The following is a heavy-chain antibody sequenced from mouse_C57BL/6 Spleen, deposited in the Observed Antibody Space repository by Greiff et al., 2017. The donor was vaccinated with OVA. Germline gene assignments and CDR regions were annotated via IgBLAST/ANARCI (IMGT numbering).Heavy chain of an antibody. V-gene: IGHV1-22*01. CDR3: ARSRDYYGNLRGYFDV. CDR2: INPNNGGT. CDR1: GYTFTDYN. D-gene: IGHD2-1*01. Sequence: EVQLQQSGPELVKPGASVKMSCKASGYTFTDYNMHWVKQSHGKSLEWIGYINPNNGGTSYNQKFKGKATLTVNKSASTAYMGLRSLTSDDSAVYYCARSRDYYGNLRGYFDVWGTGTTVTVSS. J-gene: IGHJ1*03.